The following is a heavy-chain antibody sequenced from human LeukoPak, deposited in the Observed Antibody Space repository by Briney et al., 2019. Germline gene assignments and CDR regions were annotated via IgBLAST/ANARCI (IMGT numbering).Heavy chain of an antibody. D-gene: IGHD3-10*01. J-gene: IGHJ4*02. CDR2: ITSSSSYI. CDR1: GFTFSSYS. Sequence: GGSLRLSCAASGFTFSSYSMNWVRQAPGKGLEWVSSITSSSSYIYYADSVKGRFTISRDNAKNSLYLQMNSLRAEDTAVYYCARDRSMVRGVIIDYWGKGTLVTVSS. V-gene: IGHV3-21*01. CDR3: ARDRSMVRGVIIDY.